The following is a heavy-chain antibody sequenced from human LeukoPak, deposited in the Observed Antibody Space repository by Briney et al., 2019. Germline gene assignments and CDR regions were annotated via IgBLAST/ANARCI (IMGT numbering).Heavy chain of an antibody. CDR3: ARYGGNSAYYYYGMDV. V-gene: IGHV1-69*04. CDR1: GGTFSSYA. J-gene: IGHJ6*02. D-gene: IGHD4-23*01. CDR2: IIPIFGIA. Sequence: ASVKVPCKASGGTFSSYAISWVRQAPGQGLEWMGRIIPIFGIANYAQKFQGRVTITADKSTSTAYMELSSLRSEDTAVYYCARYGGNSAYYYYGMDVWGQGTTVTVSS.